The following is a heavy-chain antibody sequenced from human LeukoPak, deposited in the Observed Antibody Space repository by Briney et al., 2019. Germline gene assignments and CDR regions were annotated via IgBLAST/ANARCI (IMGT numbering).Heavy chain of an antibody. CDR2: ISSSSSYI. D-gene: IGHD2-21*02. Sequence: PGGSLRLSCAASGFTFSSYSMNWVRQAPGKGLEWVSSISSSSSYIYYADSVKSRFTISRDNAKNSLYLQMNSLRAEDTAVYYCARVTFPYCGGDCREYFQHWGQGTLVTVSS. V-gene: IGHV3-21*01. J-gene: IGHJ1*01. CDR1: GFTFSSYS. CDR3: ARVTFPYCGGDCREYFQH.